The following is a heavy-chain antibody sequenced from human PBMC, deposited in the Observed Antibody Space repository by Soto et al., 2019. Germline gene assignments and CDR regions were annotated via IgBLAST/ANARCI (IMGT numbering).Heavy chain of an antibody. V-gene: IGHV1-8*01. CDR3: AITHLRFGEHHY. CDR2: MNPNSGNT. D-gene: IGHD3-10*01. J-gene: IGHJ4*02. Sequence: QVQLVQSGAEVKKPGASVKVSCKASGYTFTSYDINWVRQATGQGLEWMGWMNPNSGNTGYAQKFQGRVTMTRNTSISTAYMELSSLRSEATAVYYWAITHLRFGEHHYWGQGTLVTVSS. CDR1: GYTFTSYD.